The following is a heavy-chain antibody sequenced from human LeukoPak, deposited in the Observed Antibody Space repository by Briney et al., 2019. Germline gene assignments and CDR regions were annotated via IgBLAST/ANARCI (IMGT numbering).Heavy chain of an antibody. J-gene: IGHJ6*04. Sequence: QPGGSLRLSCAASGFTFSSYGMHWVRQAPGKGLEWVAVISYDGSNKYYADSVKGRFTISRDNSKNTLYLQMNSLRAEDTAVYYCAKNGDPQTWIQLWLLGEANYYYYGMDVWGKGTTVTVSS. V-gene: IGHV3-30*18. CDR1: GFTFSSYG. D-gene: IGHD5-18*01. CDR2: ISYDGSNK. CDR3: AKNGDPQTWIQLWLLGEANYYYYGMDV.